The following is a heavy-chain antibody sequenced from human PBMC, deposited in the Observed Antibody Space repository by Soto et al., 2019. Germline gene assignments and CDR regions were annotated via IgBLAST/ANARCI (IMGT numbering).Heavy chain of an antibody. D-gene: IGHD3-9*01. Sequence: EVQLVESGGGLVKPGGSLRLSCAASGFTFSSYSMNWVRQAPGKGLEWVSSISSSSSYIYYADSVKGRFIISRDNAKNSLYLQMNSLRAEDTAVYYCARTYYDILTGYLYYYYYGMDVWGQGTTVTVSS. CDR3: ARTYYDILTGYLYYYYYGMDV. CDR1: GFTFSSYS. CDR2: ISSSSSYI. J-gene: IGHJ6*02. V-gene: IGHV3-21*01.